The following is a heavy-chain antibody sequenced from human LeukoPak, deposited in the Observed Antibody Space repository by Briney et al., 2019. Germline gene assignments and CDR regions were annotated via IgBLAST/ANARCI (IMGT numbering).Heavy chain of an antibody. J-gene: IGHJ4*02. CDR3: ARDRTVTTSLFDY. V-gene: IGHV3-20*04. D-gene: IGHD4-17*01. Sequence: ETLSLTCAVSGYSISSGYYWGWIRQPPGKGLEWVSGINWNGGSTGYADSVKGRFTISRDNAKDSLYLQMNSLRAEDTALYYCARDRTVTTSLFDYWGQGTLVTVSS. CDR2: INWNGGST. CDR1: GYSISSGYY.